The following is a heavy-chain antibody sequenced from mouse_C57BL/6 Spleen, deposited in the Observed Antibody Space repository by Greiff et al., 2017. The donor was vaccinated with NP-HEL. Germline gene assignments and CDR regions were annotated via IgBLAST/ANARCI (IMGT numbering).Heavy chain of an antibody. CDR2: IDPSDSYT. CDR1: GYTFPSYW. Sequence: QVQLQQPGAELVMPGASVKLSCKASGYTFPSYWMHWVKQRPGQGLEWIGEIDPSDSYTNYNQKFKGKSTLTVDKSSSTAYMQLSSLTSEDSAVYYCAITTRDYYAMDYWGQGTSVTVSS. CDR3: AITTRDYYAMDY. V-gene: IGHV1-69*01. J-gene: IGHJ4*01. D-gene: IGHD1-1*01.